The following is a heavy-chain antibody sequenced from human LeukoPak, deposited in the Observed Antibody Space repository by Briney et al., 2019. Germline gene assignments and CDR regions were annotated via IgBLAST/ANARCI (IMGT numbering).Heavy chain of an antibody. CDR1: GGSISSGSYY. D-gene: IGHD3-9*01. Sequence: SETLSLTCTVSGGSISSGSYYWSWIRQPPGKGLEWIGYIYYSGSTNYNPSLKSRVTISVDTSKNQFSLKLSSVTAADTAVYYCARVRHDILTGYSYYFDYWGQGTLVTVSS. J-gene: IGHJ4*02. V-gene: IGHV4-61*01. CDR2: IYYSGST. CDR3: ARVRHDILTGYSYYFDY.